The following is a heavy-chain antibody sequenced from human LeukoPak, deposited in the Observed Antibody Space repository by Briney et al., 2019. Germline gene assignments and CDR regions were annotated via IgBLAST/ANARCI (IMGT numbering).Heavy chain of an antibody. V-gene: IGHV3-23*01. D-gene: IGHD1-26*01. J-gene: IGHJ4*02. CDR3: AKEISGSFYFDY. CDR2: ISGSGGST. Sequence: GGSLRLSCAASAFTFSSYDMSWVRQAPGKGLEWVSGISGSGGSTYYADSVKGRFTISRDNSKNTLYLQMNSLRAEDTAVYYCAKEISGSFYFDYWGQGTLVTVSS. CDR1: AFTFSSYD.